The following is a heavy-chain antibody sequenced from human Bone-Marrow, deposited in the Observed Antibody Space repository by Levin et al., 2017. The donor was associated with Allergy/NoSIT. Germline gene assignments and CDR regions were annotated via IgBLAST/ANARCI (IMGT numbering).Heavy chain of an antibody. Sequence: GESLKISCAASGFSFSTYAMHWVRQPPGKGLDWVAGISSEGNNEYYADSVKGRFTISRDNSQNTPYLQMNSLRIEDTAVFYCARDVYYDLLTGYGALDYWGQGTLITVSS. CDR2: ISSEGNNE. CDR3: ARDVYYDLLTGYGALDY. CDR1: GFSFSTYA. D-gene: IGHD3-9*01. V-gene: IGHV3-30*04. J-gene: IGHJ4*02.